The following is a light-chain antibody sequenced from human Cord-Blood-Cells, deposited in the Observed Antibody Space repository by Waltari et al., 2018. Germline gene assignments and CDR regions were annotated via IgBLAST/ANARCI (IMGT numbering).Light chain of an antibody. CDR1: QRVSRY. J-gene: IGKJ1*01. CDR3: YQRSNLSPT. Sequence: EIVLTQSPATLSLSPGERATLSCRASQRVSRYLAWYQQQPGQAPRPRIYDASNRATGIPDRFSGSRSVTDFTLTISSLEPEEHAVYYCYQRSNLSPTFCQGNKVEIK. V-gene: IGKV3-11*01. CDR2: DAS.